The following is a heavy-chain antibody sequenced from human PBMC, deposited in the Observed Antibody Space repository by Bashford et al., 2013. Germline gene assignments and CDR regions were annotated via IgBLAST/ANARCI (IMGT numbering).Heavy chain of an antibody. V-gene: IGHV3-15*01. CDR1: GFSFGDYG. D-gene: IGHD2/OR15-2a*01. CDR3: TTGNTWVLYYYYGMDV. CDR2: IKSKTDGGTT. Sequence: GSLRLSCAASGFSFGDYGMHWVRQAPGKGLEWVGRIKSKTDGGTTDYAAPVKGRFTISRDDYKNTLYLQMNSLKTEDTAVYYCTTGNTWVLYYYYGMDVWGQGTTVTVSS. J-gene: IGHJ6*02.